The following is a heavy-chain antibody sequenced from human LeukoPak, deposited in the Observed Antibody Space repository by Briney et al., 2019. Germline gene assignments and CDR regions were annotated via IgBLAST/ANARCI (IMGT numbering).Heavy chain of an antibody. D-gene: IGHD4-17*01. Sequence: PGGSLRLSCAAPEFTFSRYAMTWVRQAPGKGLDWVSSITSRDGRTSYADSVKGRFTVSRDNSKNTLYLQMNYLRVEDTAVYYCARDPNGDYLGAFDFWGQGTLVTVSS. CDR3: ARDPNGDYLGAFDF. CDR2: ITSRDGRT. V-gene: IGHV3-23*01. CDR1: EFTFSRYA. J-gene: IGHJ3*01.